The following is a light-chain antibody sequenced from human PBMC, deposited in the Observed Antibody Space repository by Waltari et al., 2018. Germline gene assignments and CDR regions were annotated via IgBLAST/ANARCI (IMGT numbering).Light chain of an antibody. CDR3: NSRDSSGSHWV. CDR2: GKN. Sequence: SSELTQDPAVSVALVQTVRITCQGDRLRRYSPSWYQQKPGQAPVLVIMGKNNRPSGIPDPFSGSSSGNTASLTFTGAQAEDEADYYCNSRDSSGSHWVFGGGTKLTVL. J-gene: IGLJ3*02. V-gene: IGLV3-19*01. CDR1: RLRRYS.